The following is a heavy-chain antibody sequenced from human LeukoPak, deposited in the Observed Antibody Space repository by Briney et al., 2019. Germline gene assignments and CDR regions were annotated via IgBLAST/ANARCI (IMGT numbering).Heavy chain of an antibody. CDR1: GFTFSRYA. D-gene: IGHD3-16*01. J-gene: IGHJ4*02. CDR2: ISSSSSYI. Sequence: GGSLRLSCAASGFTFSRYALHWVRQAPGKGLEWVSSISSSSSYIYYADSVKGRFTISRDNAKNSLYLQMNSLRAEDTAVYYCARGHDYVWGSPVGDYWGQGTLVTVSS. CDR3: ARGHDYVWGSPVGDY. V-gene: IGHV3-21*01.